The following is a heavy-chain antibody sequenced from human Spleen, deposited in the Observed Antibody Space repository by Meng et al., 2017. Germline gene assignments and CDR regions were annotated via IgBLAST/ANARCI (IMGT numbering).Heavy chain of an antibody. CDR1: GYTFTDYY. J-gene: IGHJ6*02. Sequence: ASVKVSCKASGYTFTDYYMHWVRQAPGQGLEWMGWINPNSDVTNYAQKFQGRVTMTRDTSISTAYLELSSLRSDDTAVYYCARVVYSGWARRYYGLDVWGQGTTVTVSS. CDR3: ARVVYSGWARRYYGLDV. CDR2: INPNSDVT. D-gene: IGHD5-12*01. V-gene: IGHV1-2*02.